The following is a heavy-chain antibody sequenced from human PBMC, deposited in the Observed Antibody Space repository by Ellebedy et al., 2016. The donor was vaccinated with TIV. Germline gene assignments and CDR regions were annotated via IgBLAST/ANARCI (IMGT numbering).Heavy chain of an antibody. V-gene: IGHV4-39*07. CDR2: MYYSGTT. CDR1: GGSISSSSYY. Sequence: MPSETLSLTCTVSGGSISSSSYYWGWIRQSPGKGLEWIGSMYYSGTTLYNPSLKGRVTLSLDTSKNHFSLNLTSVTAADTAVYYCARPYGSGWLGRSAFDIWGQGTLVTVSS. CDR3: ARPYGSGWLGRSAFDI. D-gene: IGHD6-19*01. J-gene: IGHJ3*02.